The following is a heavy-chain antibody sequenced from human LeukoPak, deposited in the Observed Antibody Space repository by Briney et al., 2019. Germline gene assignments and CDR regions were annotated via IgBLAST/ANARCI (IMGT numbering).Heavy chain of an antibody. CDR2: ISADNDNT. D-gene: IGHD3-10*01. J-gene: IGHJ4*02. V-gene: IGHV1-18*01. CDR3: ARDLVTLVRGHYLCLDY. CDR1: GYTFSSFG. Sequence: ASVKVSCKASGYTFSSFGISWVRQAPGQGLEWTGWISADNDNTNYAQKFQGRVTMTTDTSTNTAYMELRSLRSDDTAVYYCARDLVTLVRGHYLCLDYWGQGSLVTVSS.